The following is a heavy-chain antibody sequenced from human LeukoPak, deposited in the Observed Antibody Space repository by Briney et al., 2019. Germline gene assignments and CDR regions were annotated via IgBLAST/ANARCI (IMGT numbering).Heavy chain of an antibody. CDR1: GFTFSNAW. Sequence: KAGGSLRLSCAASGFTFSNAWMSWVRQAPGKGLEWVGRIKSKTDGGTTDYAAPVKGRSTISRDDSKNTLYLQMNSLKTEDTAVYYCTTDPTGYRDTPTDAFDIWGQGTMVTVSS. CDR3: TTDPTGYRDTPTDAFDI. J-gene: IGHJ3*02. CDR2: IKSKTDGGTT. D-gene: IGHD3-9*01. V-gene: IGHV3-15*01.